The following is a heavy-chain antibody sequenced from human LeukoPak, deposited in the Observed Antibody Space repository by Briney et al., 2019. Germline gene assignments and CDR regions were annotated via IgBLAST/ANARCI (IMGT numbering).Heavy chain of an antibody. V-gene: IGHV3-48*01. D-gene: IGHD3-16*01. CDR2: IRYTGET. CDR1: GFTSSSYS. J-gene: IGHJ4*02. Sequence: GGSLRLSCAASGFTSSSYSMNWVRQAPGKGLEWVSHIRYTGETFYADSVKGRFTISRDNSKNTLYMQMNSLRAEDTAVYYCARDRTGGYFDYWGQGTLVTVSS. CDR3: ARDRTGGYFDY.